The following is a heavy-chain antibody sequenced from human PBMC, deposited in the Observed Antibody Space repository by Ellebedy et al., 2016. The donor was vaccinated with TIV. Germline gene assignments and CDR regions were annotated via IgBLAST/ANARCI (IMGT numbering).Heavy chain of an antibody. D-gene: IGHD2-8*01. CDR2: ISAYTGDT. J-gene: IGHJ4*02. CDR3: ARDMVQGMVSRYLWFDY. CDR1: GYAFDRYI. V-gene: IGHV1-18*01. Sequence: ASVKVSCKASGYAFDRYIISWVRQAPGQGLEWMGWISAYTGDTNFAQKFRDRVTLTTDTSTSTAYMDLRSLTSDDTAVYYCARDMVQGMVSRYLWFDYWGQGTLVTVSS.